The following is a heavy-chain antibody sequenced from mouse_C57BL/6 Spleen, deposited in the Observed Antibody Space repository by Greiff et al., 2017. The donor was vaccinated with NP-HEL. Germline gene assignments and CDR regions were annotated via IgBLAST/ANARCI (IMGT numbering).Heavy chain of an antibody. CDR3: ASSFITTVVATGGAMDY. CDR1: GFNIKDYY. J-gene: IGHJ4*01. Sequence: VQLQQSGAELVKPGASVKLSCTASGFNIKDYYMHWVKQRTEQGLEWIGRIDPEDGETKYAPKFQGKATITADPSSNTAYLQFSSLTSEDTAVYYCASSFITTVVATGGAMDYWGQGTSVTVSS. V-gene: IGHV14-2*01. D-gene: IGHD1-1*01. CDR2: IDPEDGET.